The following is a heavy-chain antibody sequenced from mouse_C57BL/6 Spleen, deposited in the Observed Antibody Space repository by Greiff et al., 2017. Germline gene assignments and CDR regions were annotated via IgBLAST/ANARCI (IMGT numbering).Heavy chain of an antibody. V-gene: IGHV1-59*01. CDR3: ARPMEYCYSSSLYYYAMDY. D-gene: IGHD1-1*01. CDR2: IDPSGGNT. CDR1: GYTFTSYW. J-gene: IGHJ4*01. Sequence: QVQLQQPGAELVRPGTSVKLSCKASGYTFTSYWMRWVKQRPGQGLEWIGVIDPSGGNTNYNQKFKGKATLTADTSSSTAYMQLRSLTSEDSAVYYCARPMEYCYSSSLYYYAMDYWGQGTSVTVSS.